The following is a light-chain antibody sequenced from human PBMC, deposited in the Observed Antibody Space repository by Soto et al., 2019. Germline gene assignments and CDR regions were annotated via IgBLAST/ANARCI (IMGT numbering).Light chain of an antibody. J-gene: IGKJ1*01. CDR3: QQYGTSPPT. V-gene: IGKV3-20*01. CDR2: GAS. CDR1: QSVSSSY. Sequence: EIVLAQSPGTLSVSPGERATLSCRASQSVSSSYLAWYQQKPGQTPRLLIYGASSRATGIPERFSGSGSGTHFTLTISRLEPEDFVVYYCQQYGTSPPTFGQGTKVEVK.